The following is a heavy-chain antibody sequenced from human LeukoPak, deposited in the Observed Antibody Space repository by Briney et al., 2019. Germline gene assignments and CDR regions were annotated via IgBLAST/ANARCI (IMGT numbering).Heavy chain of an antibody. CDR3: AREARRGYSYGYSDY. CDR1: GYTFTSYY. J-gene: IGHJ4*02. V-gene: IGHV1-46*01. Sequence: ASVKVSCKASGYTFTSYYMHWVRQAPGHGLEWMGIINPSGGSTSYAQKFQGRVTMTRDMSTSTVYMELSSLRSEDTAVYYCAREARRGYSYGYSDYWGQGTLVTVSS. CDR2: INPSGGST. D-gene: IGHD5-18*01.